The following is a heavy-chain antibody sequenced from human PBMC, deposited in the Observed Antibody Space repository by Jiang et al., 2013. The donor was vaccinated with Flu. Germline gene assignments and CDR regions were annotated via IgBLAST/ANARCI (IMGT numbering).Heavy chain of an antibody. CDR1: GYTFTSYA. D-gene: IGHD2-15*01. Sequence: SGYTFTSYAMNWVRQAPGQGLEWMGLINTNTGNPTYAQGFTGRFVFSLDTSVSTAFLQISSLKTEDTAVYYCAAYCSGGSCYSGYSYYGLDVWGQGTTVTVSS. CDR2: INTNTGNP. CDR3: AAYCSGGSCYSGYSYYGLDV. V-gene: IGHV7-4-1*02. J-gene: IGHJ6*02.